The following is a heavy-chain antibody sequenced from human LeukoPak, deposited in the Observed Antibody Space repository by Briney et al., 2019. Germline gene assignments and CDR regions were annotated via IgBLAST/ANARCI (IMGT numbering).Heavy chain of an antibody. CDR2: INTNTGNP. D-gene: IGHD3-9*01. CDR1: GYTFTSYA. J-gene: IGHJ6*03. CDR3: ARDSVLRYFDWLFPNNMDV. Sequence: ASVKVSCKASGYTFTSYAMNWVRQAPGQGLEWMGWINTNTGNPTYAQGFTGRFVFSLDTSVSTAYLQISSLKAEDTAVYYCARDSVLRYFDWLFPNNMDVWGKGTTVTVSS. V-gene: IGHV7-4-1*02.